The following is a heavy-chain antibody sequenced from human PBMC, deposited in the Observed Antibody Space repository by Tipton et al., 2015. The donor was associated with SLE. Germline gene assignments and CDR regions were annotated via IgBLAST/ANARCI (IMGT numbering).Heavy chain of an antibody. V-gene: IGHV4-38-2*02. CDR1: GYSISNGYY. Sequence: TLSLTCTVSGYSISNGYYWGWIRQPPGKGLEWIGSIFQSGSTYYNPSLKSRVTISVDTSKNQFSLKVSSVTAGDTAVYYCARAREHYEIWSGYYMWGQGTLVTVSS. D-gene: IGHD3-3*01. CDR3: ARAREHYEIWSGYYM. J-gene: IGHJ4*02. CDR2: IFQSGST.